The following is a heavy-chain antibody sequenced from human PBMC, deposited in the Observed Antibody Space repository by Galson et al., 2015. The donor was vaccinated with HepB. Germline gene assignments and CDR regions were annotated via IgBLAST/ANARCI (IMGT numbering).Heavy chain of an antibody. CDR2: IDPSDFYT. CDR1: GYIFTTYW. J-gene: IGHJ6*02. D-gene: IGHD3-22*01. Sequence: QSGAEVKKPGESLRISCKGSGYIFTTYWINWVRQMPGKGLEWMGRIDPSDFYTDYSPSFQGHVRISADKSVNTAFLYRSSLKAPDTAIYYCARQSKIVVPASDQHGMDVWGQGTTVTVSS. V-gene: IGHV5-10-1*01. CDR3: ARQSKIVVPASDQHGMDV.